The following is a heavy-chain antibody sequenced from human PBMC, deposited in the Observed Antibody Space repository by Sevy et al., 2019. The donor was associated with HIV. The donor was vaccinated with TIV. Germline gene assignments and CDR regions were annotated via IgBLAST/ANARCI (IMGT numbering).Heavy chain of an antibody. V-gene: IGHV3-7*01. Sequence: GGSLRLSCAAFGFTFSDYWMGWVRQAPGKGLEWVASIKQDGSQKKYVDSVRGRFTISRDNAKNSLFLQIDSLRVDDTAMYYCAREVWLGDYWGQGTLVTVSS. J-gene: IGHJ4*02. CDR2: IKQDGSQK. CDR3: AREVWLGDY. D-gene: IGHD6-19*01. CDR1: GFTFSDYW.